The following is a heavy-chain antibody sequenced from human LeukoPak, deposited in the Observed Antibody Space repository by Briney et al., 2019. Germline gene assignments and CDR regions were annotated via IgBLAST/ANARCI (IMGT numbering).Heavy chain of an antibody. V-gene: IGHV1-3*01. CDR1: GYTFTSYA. CDR3: AGGAGNGDYFDY. D-gene: IGHD4-17*01. CDR2: INAGNGNT. J-gene: IGHJ4*02. Sequence: ASVKVSCKASGYTFTSYAMHWVRQAPGQRLEWMGWINAGNGNTKYSQKFQGRVTITRDTSASTAYMELSSLRSEDTAVYYCAGGAGNGDYFDYWGQGTLVTVSS.